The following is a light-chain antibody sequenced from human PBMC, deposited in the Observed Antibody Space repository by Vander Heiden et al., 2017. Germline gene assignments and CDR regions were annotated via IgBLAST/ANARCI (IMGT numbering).Light chain of an antibody. Sequence: DIVMTQSPDSLAVSLGERATINCKSSQSVLYSSKNKNYLDWYQQKPGQPPKLLIYWASNRKYGVPDRFSGSGSGTDFTLTISSLQAEDVAVYYCQQDYSTWTFGHGTKVDIK. J-gene: IGKJ3*01. V-gene: IGKV4-1*01. CDR3: QQDYSTWT. CDR2: WAS. CDR1: QSVLYSSKNKNY.